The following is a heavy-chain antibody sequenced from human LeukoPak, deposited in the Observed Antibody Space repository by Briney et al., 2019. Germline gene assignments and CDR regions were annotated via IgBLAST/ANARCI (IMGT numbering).Heavy chain of an antibody. D-gene: IGHD2-15*01. CDR3: ARVVVAVGPDY. Sequence: SETLSLTCTVSGGSISSSSYYWGWIRQPPGKGLEWIGEINHSGSTNYNPSLKSRVTISVDTSKNHFSLKLSSVTAADTAVYYCARVVVAVGPDYWGQGTLVTVSS. J-gene: IGHJ4*02. CDR2: INHSGST. V-gene: IGHV4-39*07. CDR1: GGSISSSSYY.